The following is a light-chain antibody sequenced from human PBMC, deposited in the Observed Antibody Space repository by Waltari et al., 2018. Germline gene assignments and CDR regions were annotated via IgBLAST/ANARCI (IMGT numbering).Light chain of an antibody. Sequence: DIQLTQSPSFLSASVRDRVTITCWASQSFSSNLNWYQQKPGKAPKLLIYAASSLQSGVPSRFSGSGSGTDFTLTISSLQPEDYATYYCQQSYNTPFTFGPGTKVDIK. V-gene: IGKV1-39*01. CDR1: QSFSSN. J-gene: IGKJ3*01. CDR2: AAS. CDR3: QQSYNTPFT.